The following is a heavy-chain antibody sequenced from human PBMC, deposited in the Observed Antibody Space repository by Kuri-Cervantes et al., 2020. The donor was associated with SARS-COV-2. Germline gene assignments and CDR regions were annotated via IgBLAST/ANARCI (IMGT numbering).Heavy chain of an antibody. CDR2: MYYNVKT. CDR3: ARDDFSYGSNHFDI. Sequence: GSLRLSCAGSGFTFSSYSMNWVRQAPGKGLERIAYMYYNVKTTYNPSLKSRVTISADTSKNQFSLKLTSVTAADTAVYYCARDDFSYGSNHFDIWGQGILVTVSS. J-gene: IGHJ4*02. D-gene: IGHD6-13*01. CDR1: GFTFSSYS. V-gene: IGHV4-59*01.